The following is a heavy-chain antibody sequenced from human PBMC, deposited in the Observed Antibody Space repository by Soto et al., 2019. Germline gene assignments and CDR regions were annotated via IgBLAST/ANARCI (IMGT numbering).Heavy chain of an antibody. V-gene: IGHV4-61*01. CDR2: IYYSGST. Sequence: SETLSLTCTVSGGSVSSGSYYWSWIRQPPGKGLEWIGYIYYSGSTNYNPSLKSRVTISVDTSKNQFSLKLSSVTAADTAVYYCAREYKGNVNGATITDYYYGMDVWGQGTTVTVSS. CDR1: GGSVSSGSYY. D-gene: IGHD5-12*01. J-gene: IGHJ6*02. CDR3: AREYKGNVNGATITDYYYGMDV.